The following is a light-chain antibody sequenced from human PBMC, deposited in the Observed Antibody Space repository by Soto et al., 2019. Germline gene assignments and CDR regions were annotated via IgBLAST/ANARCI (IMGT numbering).Light chain of an antibody. V-gene: IGKV1-27*01. CDR3: QKYNSAPRT. CDR1: QGISNS. CDR2: AAS. Sequence: DIQMTQSPSSLSASVGDRVTITCRASQGISNSLAWYQQKPGKVPKLLIYAASTLQSGVPSRFSGSGSGTDFTLTISSLQPEDGATYYCQKYNSAPRTFGQGTKVEIK. J-gene: IGKJ1*01.